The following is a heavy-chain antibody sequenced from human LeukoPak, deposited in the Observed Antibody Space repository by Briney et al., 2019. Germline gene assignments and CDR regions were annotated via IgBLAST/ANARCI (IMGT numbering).Heavy chain of an antibody. CDR1: GFTFSSYG. J-gene: IGHJ4*02. CDR2: IWYDGSNK. Sequence: PGRSLRLSCAASGFTFSSYGMHWVRQAPGKGLEWVAVIWYDGSNKYYADSVKGRFTISRDNSKNTLYLQMNSLRAEDTAVYYCARVGPRSYGDYYYDYWGQGTLVTVSP. D-gene: IGHD4-17*01. CDR3: ARVGPRSYGDYYYDY. V-gene: IGHV3-33*01.